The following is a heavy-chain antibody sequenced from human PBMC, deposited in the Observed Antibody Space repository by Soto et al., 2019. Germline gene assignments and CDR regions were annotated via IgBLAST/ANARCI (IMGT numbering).Heavy chain of an antibody. D-gene: IGHD3-3*01. CDR3: AKDVSEDGITIFGVVITPLDY. V-gene: IGHV3-23*01. Sequence: GGSLRLSCAASGFTFSSYAMHWVRQAPGKGLEWVSAISGSGGSTYYADSVKGRFTISRDNSKNTLYLQMNSLRAEDTAVYYCAKDVSEDGITIFGVVITPLDYWGQGTLVTVSS. J-gene: IGHJ4*02. CDR1: GFTFSSYA. CDR2: ISGSGGST.